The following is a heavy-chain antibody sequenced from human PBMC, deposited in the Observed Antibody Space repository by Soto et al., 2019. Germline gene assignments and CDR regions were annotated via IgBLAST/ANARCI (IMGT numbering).Heavy chain of an antibody. Sequence: PSETLSLTCTVSGGASNTFYCSWVRQPAGKVLEWIGRIFSSGSTSFNPSLESRVAMSVDTSKNNFSLNLSSVTAADMAVYYCAREGSYSAYNFAHGIQLWSFDFWGQGALVTVSS. CDR1: GGASNTFY. CDR2: IFSSGST. D-gene: IGHD5-12*01. V-gene: IGHV4-4*07. J-gene: IGHJ4*02. CDR3: AREGSYSAYNFAHGIQLWSFDF.